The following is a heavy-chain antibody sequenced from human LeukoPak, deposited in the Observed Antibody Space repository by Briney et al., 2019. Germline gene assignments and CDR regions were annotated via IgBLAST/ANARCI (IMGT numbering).Heavy chain of an antibody. CDR1: GFTFSRYW. Sequence: GGSLRLSCAASGFTFSRYWMSWVRQAPGKGLEWVATIKQDGSEKYYVDSVKGRFTISRDNAKSSLYLQMNSLRAEDTAVYYCARDIGMVRGVIITNHFDYWGQGTPVTVSS. CDR2: IKQDGSEK. CDR3: ARDIGMVRGVIITNHFDY. V-gene: IGHV3-7*01. D-gene: IGHD3-10*01. J-gene: IGHJ4*02.